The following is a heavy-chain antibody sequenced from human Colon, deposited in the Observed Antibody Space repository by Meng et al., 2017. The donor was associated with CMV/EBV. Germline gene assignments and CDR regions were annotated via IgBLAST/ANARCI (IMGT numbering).Heavy chain of an antibody. CDR1: GDTFKSHD. Sequence: SGDTFKSHDIKWGRQDAGEGLEWMGWRSPDSGDAGYAPKFQGRLTMTRDTATGTAYMELSTLTSEDTATYFCARASYSGSYHSLGFWGQGSLVTVSS. CDR2: RSPDSGDA. CDR3: ARASYSGSYHSLGF. D-gene: IGHD1-26*01. J-gene: IGHJ1*01. V-gene: IGHV1-8*01.